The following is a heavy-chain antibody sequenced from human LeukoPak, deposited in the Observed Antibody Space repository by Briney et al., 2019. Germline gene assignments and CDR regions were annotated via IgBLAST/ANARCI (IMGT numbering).Heavy chain of an antibody. V-gene: IGHV1-46*01. CDR2: INPSGGST. D-gene: IGHD3-9*01. CDR1: GYTFTSYY. Sequence: ASVKVSCKASGYTFTSYYMHWVRQAPGQGLEWMGIINPSGGSTSYAQKFQGRVTMTRDTSTSTVYMELRSLRSDDTAVYYCARYKYFDWLPTYMDVWGQGTTVTVSS. CDR3: ARYKYFDWLPTYMDV. J-gene: IGHJ6*02.